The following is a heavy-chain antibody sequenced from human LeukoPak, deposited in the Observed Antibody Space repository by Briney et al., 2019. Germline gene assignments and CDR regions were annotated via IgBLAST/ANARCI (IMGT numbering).Heavy chain of an antibody. J-gene: IGHJ4*02. CDR1: GFTFSSYA. CDR2: VSGSGGST. CDR3: AKVGATQDF. V-gene: IGHV3-23*01. Sequence: GGSLRLSCAASGFTFSSYAMSWVRQTPGKGLQWVSAVSGSGGSTYYADSVRGRFTISRDNSQNTLYLQMNSLRAEDTAVYYCAKVGATQDFWGQGTLVTVSS. D-gene: IGHD1-26*01.